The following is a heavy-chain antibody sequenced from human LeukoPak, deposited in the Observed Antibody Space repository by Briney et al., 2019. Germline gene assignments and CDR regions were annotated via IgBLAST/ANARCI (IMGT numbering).Heavy chain of an antibody. D-gene: IGHD3-10*02. Sequence: PSETLSLTRTVSGGSISSYYWSWIRQPPGKGLEWIGYIYYSGSTNYNPSLKSRVTISVDTSKNQFSLKLSSVTAADTAVYYCARARWYLFGENDYWGQGTLVTVSS. J-gene: IGHJ4*02. CDR3: ARARWYLFGENDY. CDR1: GGSISSYY. V-gene: IGHV4-59*01. CDR2: IYYSGST.